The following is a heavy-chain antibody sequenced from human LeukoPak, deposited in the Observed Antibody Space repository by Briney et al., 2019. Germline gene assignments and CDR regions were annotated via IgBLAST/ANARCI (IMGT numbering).Heavy chain of an antibody. J-gene: IGHJ6*02. D-gene: IGHD2-8*01. CDR3: ARDKLPGWDCFMLV. CDR2: IWYDGSNK. CDR1: GFTFSSYG. Sequence: PGGSLRLSCAASGFTFSSYGMHWVRQAPGKGLEWVAVIWYDGSNKYYADSVKGRFTISRDNSKNTLYLQMNSLRAEDTAVYYCARDKLPGWDCFMLVWGQGTTVTVSS. V-gene: IGHV3-33*01.